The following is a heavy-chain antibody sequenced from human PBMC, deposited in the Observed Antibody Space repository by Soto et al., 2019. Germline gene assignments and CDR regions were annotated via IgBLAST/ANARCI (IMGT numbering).Heavy chain of an antibody. CDR2: IYYSGST. Sequence: PSETLSLTCSVSGGSVTSGSYYWSWIRQPPGKGLEWIGYIYYSGSTYYNSSLKSRVTISVDTSKNQFSLKLSSVTAADTAVYYCARVWDSSGPNFDYWGQGTLVTVSS. V-gene: IGHV4-31*03. CDR1: GGSVTSGSYY. J-gene: IGHJ4*02. D-gene: IGHD3-22*01. CDR3: ARVWDSSGPNFDY.